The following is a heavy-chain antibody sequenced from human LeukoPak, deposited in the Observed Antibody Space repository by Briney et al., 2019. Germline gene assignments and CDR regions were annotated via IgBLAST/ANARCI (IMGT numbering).Heavy chain of an antibody. CDR3: ARIVAGTVDY. D-gene: IGHD6-19*01. Sequence: GGSLRLSCAASGFTFSSYGMHWVRQAPGKGLEWVAYIQNDGSNEQYADSVKGRFTISRDNSKNTLYLQMSSLKAEDTAMYYCARIVAGTVDYWGQGTLVTVSS. CDR1: GFTFSSYG. V-gene: IGHV3-30*12. CDR2: IQNDGSNE. J-gene: IGHJ4*02.